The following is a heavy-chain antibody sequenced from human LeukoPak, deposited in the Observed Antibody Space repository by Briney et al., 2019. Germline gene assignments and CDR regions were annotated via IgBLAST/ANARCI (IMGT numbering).Heavy chain of an antibody. CDR3: ARERYYDSSGLLGY. CDR1: GFTFSDYY. D-gene: IGHD3-22*01. J-gene: IGHJ4*02. CDR2: ISSSGSTI. Sequence: GGSLRLSCAASGFTFSDYYMSWIRQAPGKGLELVSYISSSGSTIYYEDSVKGRFTIFWDNAKNSLYLQMNSLRAEDTAVYYCARERYYDSSGLLGYWGQGTLVTVSS. V-gene: IGHV3-11*01.